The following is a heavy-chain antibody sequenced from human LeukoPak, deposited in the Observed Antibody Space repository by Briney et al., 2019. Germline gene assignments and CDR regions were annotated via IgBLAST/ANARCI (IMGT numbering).Heavy chain of an antibody. J-gene: IGHJ4*02. D-gene: IGHD4-17*01. CDR1: GYSFTSYW. Sequence: GESLKISCKGSGYSFTSYWIGWVRQMPGKGLEWMGIIYPGDSDTRYSPSFQGQVTISADKSISTAYLQWSSLKASDTAMHYCASRMTTVTTGFDYWGQGTLVTVSS. CDR3: ASRMTTVTTGFDY. CDR2: IYPGDSDT. V-gene: IGHV5-51*01.